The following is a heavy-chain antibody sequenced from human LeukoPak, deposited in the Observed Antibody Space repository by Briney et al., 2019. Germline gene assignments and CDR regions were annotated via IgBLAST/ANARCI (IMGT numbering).Heavy chain of an antibody. CDR3: ARAYYYDSSGYERWFDY. CDR1: GYTFTGYY. J-gene: IGHJ4*02. D-gene: IGHD3-22*01. Sequence: GASVKVSCKASGYTFTGYYLHWVRQAPGQGLEWMGCVNPNSGGTNYAQKFQGRVTMTRDTSISTAYMELSRLRSDDTAVYYCARAYYYDSSGYERWFDYWGQGTLVTVSS. V-gene: IGHV1-2*02. CDR2: VNPNSGGT.